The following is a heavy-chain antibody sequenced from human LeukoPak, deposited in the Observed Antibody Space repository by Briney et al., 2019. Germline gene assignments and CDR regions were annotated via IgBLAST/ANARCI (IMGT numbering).Heavy chain of an antibody. CDR2: IYYSGST. Sequence: SETLSLTCTVSGGSISNYYWSWIRQPPGKGLEWIGSIYYSGSTYYNPSLKSRVTISVDTSKNQFSLKLSSVTAADTAVYYCARHDYGSDYWGQGTLVTDSS. CDR1: GGSISNYY. D-gene: IGHD3-10*01. CDR3: ARHDYGSDY. J-gene: IGHJ4*02. V-gene: IGHV4-39*01.